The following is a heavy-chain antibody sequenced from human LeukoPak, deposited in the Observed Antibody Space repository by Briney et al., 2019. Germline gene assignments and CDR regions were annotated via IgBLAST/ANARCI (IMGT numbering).Heavy chain of an antibody. CDR1: GGSISSYY. D-gene: IGHD5-18*01. CDR2: TYYSGST. J-gene: IGHJ4*02. Sequence: SETLSLTCTVSGGSISSYYWSWIRQPLGKGLEWIGYTYYSGSTNYNTSPKSRVTISVDKSKNQFSLKLSSVTAADTAVYYCARVAGYSYGSLDSGDYWGQGTLVTVSS. V-gene: IGHV4-59*12. CDR3: ARVAGYSYGSLDSGDY.